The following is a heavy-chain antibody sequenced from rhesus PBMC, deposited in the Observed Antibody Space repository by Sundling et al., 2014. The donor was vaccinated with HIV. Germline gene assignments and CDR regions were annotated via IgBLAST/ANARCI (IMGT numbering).Heavy chain of an antibody. Sequence: QVQLQESGPGPVKPSETLSLTCAVSGHSISSGYYWGWIRQTPGKGLEYIGYISGRSGNTYYNPSLKSRVRIAGDTSKNQFSLKLSSVTAADTAVYYCASPWNSWSGFDYWGQGVLVAVSS. CDR1: GHSISSGYY. J-gene: IGHJ4*01. V-gene: IGHV4-99*01. D-gene: IGHD6-13*01. CDR2: ISGRSGNT. CDR3: ASPWNSWSGFDY.